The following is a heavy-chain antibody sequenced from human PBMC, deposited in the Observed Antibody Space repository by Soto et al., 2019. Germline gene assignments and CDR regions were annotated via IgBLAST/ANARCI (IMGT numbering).Heavy chain of an antibody. D-gene: IGHD6-13*01. J-gene: IGHJ4*02. CDR1: GGTFSSYA. CDR2: IIPIFGTA. CDR3: ARGMGSRYYFDY. V-gene: IGHV1-69*13. Sequence: VASVKVSCKASGGTFSSYAISWVRQAPGQGLEWMGGIIPIFGTANYAQKFQGRVTFTADESTSTAYMELSSLRSVDTAVYYCARGMGSRYYFDYWGQGTLVTVSS.